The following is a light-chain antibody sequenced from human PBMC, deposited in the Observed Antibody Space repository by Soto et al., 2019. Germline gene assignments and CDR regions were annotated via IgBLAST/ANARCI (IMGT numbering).Light chain of an antibody. CDR1: SSNIGAGYD. CDR3: QSYDSSLMGV. CDR2: GNS. V-gene: IGLV1-40*01. Sequence: QSVLTQPPSVSGAPGQRVTISCTGSSSNIGAGYDVHWYQQLPGTAPKLLIYGNSNRPSGVPDRFSGSKSGTSASLAITGLQAGDEADYYCQSYDSSLMGVFGGGTKLTVL. J-gene: IGLJ2*01.